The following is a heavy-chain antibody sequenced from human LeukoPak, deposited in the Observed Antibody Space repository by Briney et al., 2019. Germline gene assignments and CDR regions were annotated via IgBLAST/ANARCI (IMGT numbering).Heavy chain of an antibody. Sequence: GASVKVSCKASGGTFSSYAISWVRQAPGQGLEWMGGIIPIFGTANYAQKFQGRVTITADKSTSTAYMELSSLRSEDTVVYYCARVPIRPSSSWYYMDVWGKGTTVTVSS. CDR2: IIPIFGTA. D-gene: IGHD6-13*01. CDR1: GGTFSSYA. J-gene: IGHJ6*03. CDR3: ARVPIRPSSSWYYMDV. V-gene: IGHV1-69*06.